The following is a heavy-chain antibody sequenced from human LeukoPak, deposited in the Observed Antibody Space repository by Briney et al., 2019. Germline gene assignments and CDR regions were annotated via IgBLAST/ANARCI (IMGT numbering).Heavy chain of an antibody. V-gene: IGHV4-30-4*01. J-gene: IGHJ4*02. Sequence: YIYYSGTTYYNPSLKSRVTISVDTSKNLFSLKLSSVTAADTAVYYCARDRAYSGYDYTSDYWGQGTLVTVSP. D-gene: IGHD5-12*01. CDR3: ARDRAYSGYDYTSDY. CDR2: IYYSGTT.